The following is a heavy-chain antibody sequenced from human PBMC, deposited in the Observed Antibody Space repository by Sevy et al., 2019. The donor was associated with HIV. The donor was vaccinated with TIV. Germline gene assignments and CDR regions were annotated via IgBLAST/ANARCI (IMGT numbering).Heavy chain of an antibody. CDR2: IKSKTDGGTT. J-gene: IGHJ4*02. V-gene: IGHV3-15*01. Sequence: GGSLRLSCAAFGFTFTNAWMSWVRQAPGKGLEWVGRIKSKTDGGTTDYAAPVKGRFTISRDDSKNTLYLHMNGLKTEDTAVYYCTLEGLYCSGGSCYSEGFDSWGQGTLVTVSS. CDR3: TLEGLYCSGGSCYSEGFDS. CDR1: GFTFTNAW. D-gene: IGHD2-15*01.